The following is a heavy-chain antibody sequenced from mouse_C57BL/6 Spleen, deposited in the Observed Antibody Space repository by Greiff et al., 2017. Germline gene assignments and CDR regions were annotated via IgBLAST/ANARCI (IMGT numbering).Heavy chain of an antibody. J-gene: IGHJ1*03. CDR2: IYPSDSET. V-gene: IGHV1-61*01. CDR1: GYTFTSYW. CDR3: ARERGGRDWDFDG. Sequence: QVQLQQPGAELVRPGSSVKLSCKASGYTFTSYWMDWVQQRPGQGLEWIGNIYPSDSETHYTQKFTDKATLTVDKASSTTYMQLNSLTSEDSAVYYWARERGGRDWDFDGWGTGTTVTVSS.